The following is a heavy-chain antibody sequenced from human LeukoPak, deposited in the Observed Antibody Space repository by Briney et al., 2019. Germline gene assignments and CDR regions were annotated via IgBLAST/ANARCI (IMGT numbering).Heavy chain of an antibody. CDR3: ARAAGDKPYYYYGMDV. V-gene: IGHV3-30*02. CDR1: GFTFSNYG. D-gene: IGHD2-21*02. J-gene: IGHJ6*02. Sequence: GGSLRLSCAASGFTFSNYGMYWVCQAPGKGLEWVAFIRYDGGTKYYADSVKGRFTISRDNSKNTLYLQMNSLRAEDTAVYYCARAAGDKPYYYYGMDVWGQGTTVTVSS. CDR2: IRYDGGTK.